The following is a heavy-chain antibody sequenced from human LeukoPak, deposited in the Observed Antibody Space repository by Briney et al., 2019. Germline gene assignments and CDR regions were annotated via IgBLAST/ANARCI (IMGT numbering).Heavy chain of an antibody. Sequence: GGSLRLSCAASGFTFSSYGMHWVRQAPGKGLEWVAVISYDGSNKYYADSVKGRFTISRDNSKNTLYLQMNSLRAEDTAVYYCAKDFETAILWFGETFFDYWGQGTLVTVSS. CDR1: GFTFSSYG. V-gene: IGHV3-30*18. J-gene: IGHJ4*02. CDR3: AKDFETAILWFGETFFDY. CDR2: ISYDGSNK. D-gene: IGHD3-10*01.